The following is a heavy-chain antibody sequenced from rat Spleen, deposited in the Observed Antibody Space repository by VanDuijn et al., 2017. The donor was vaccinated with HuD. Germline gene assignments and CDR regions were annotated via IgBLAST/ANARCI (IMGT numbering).Heavy chain of an antibody. CDR3: TRVNYYYSSFFPY. CDR1: GFPFSNYW. J-gene: IGHJ3*01. Sequence: EVQLVESGGGLVQPGRSLKLSCVASGFPFSNYWMTWIRQAPGKGLEWVASITNGGGNTHYPYSVKGRFTISRDNAKSTLYLQMNSLRSEDTATYYCTRVNYYYSSFFPYWGQGTLVTVSS. V-gene: IGHV5-31*01. CDR2: ITNGGGNT. D-gene: IGHD1-2*01.